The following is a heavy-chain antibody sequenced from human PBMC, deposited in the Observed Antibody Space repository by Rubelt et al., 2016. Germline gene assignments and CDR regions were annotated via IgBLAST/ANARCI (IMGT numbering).Heavy chain of an antibody. CDR3: ARSDSSSSNFDY. J-gene: IGHJ4*02. CDR1: GYTFTGYY. CDR2: IIPIFGTA. V-gene: IGHV1-69*13. Sequence: QVQLVQSGAEVKKPGASVKVSCKASGYTFTGYYMHWVRQAPGQGLEWMGGIIPIFGTATYARKFQGRVTITAEESTSTAYMELSSLRSEDTAVYYCARSDSSSSNFDYWGQGTLVTVSS. D-gene: IGHD6-6*01.